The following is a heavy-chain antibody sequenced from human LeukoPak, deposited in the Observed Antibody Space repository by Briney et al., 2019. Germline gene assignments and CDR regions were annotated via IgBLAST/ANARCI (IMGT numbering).Heavy chain of an antibody. Sequence: KLGESLKISCKGSGYSFTSYWIGWVRQMPGKGLEWMGIIYPGDSDTRYSPSFQGQVTISADKSISTAYLQWSSLKASDTAMYYCARFLYYYDSSGYSHSIDYWGQGTLVTVSS. J-gene: IGHJ4*02. D-gene: IGHD3-22*01. CDR1: GYSFTSYW. V-gene: IGHV5-51*01. CDR3: ARFLYYYDSSGYSHSIDY. CDR2: IYPGDSDT.